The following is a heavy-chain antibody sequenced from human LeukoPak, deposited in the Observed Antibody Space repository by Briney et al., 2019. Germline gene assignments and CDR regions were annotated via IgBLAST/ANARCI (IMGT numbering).Heavy chain of an antibody. CDR3: ARRRGYSSSSANYYYYYMDV. V-gene: IGHV4-59*01. CDR2: IYGSGNT. J-gene: IGHJ6*03. Sequence: SETLSLTCTVSGASISSWYWSWIRQPPGKGLEWIGYIYGSGNTNYNLSLKSRVTMSIDTSKNQFSLMLTSVTAADTATYYCARRRGYSSSSANYYYYYMDVWGKGTTVTVSS. D-gene: IGHD6-6*01. CDR1: GASISSWY.